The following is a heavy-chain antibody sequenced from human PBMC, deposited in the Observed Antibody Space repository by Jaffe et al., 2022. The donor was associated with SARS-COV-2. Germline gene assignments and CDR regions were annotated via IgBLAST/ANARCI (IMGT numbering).Heavy chain of an antibody. V-gene: IGHV3-30*18. CDR3: AKEEGFDY. Sequence: QVQLVESGGGVVQPGRSLRLSCAASGFTFSSYGMHWVRQAPGKGLEWVAVISYDGSNKYYADSVKGRFTISRDNSKNTLYLQMNSLRAEDTAVYYCAKEEGFDYWGQGTLVTVSS. CDR2: ISYDGSNK. CDR1: GFTFSSYG. J-gene: IGHJ4*02.